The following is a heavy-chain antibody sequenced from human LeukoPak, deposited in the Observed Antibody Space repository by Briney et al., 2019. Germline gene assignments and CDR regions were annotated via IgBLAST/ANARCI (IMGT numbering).Heavy chain of an antibody. V-gene: IGHV3-74*01. CDR3: ARIRSIQLWYDAFDI. CDR2: INSDGSST. J-gene: IGHJ3*02. D-gene: IGHD5-18*01. Sequence: PGGSLRLSCAASGFTFSSYWMHWVRQAPGKGLMWVSRINSDGSSTSYADSVKGRFTISRDNAKNTLYLQMNSLRAEDTAVYYCARIRSIQLWYDAFDIWGQGTMVTVSS. CDR1: GFTFSSYW.